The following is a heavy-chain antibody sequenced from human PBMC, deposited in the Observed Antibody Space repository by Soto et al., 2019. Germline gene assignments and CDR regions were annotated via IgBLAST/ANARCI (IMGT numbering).Heavy chain of an antibody. Sequence: EVQLVESGGGLVQPGRSLRLSCAASGFTFDDYAMHWVRQAPGKGLEWVSGISWNSGSIGYADSVKGRFTISRDNAKNSLYLQMNSLRAEDTALYYCAKDRNYDLWSGNFDYWGQGTLVTVSS. D-gene: IGHD3-3*01. V-gene: IGHV3-9*01. CDR3: AKDRNYDLWSGNFDY. CDR1: GFTFDDYA. CDR2: ISWNSGSI. J-gene: IGHJ4*02.